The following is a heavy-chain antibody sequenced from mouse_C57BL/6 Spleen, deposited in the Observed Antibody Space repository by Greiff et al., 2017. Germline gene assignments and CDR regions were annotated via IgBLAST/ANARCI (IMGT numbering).Heavy chain of an antibody. Sequence: EVQLQQSGPELVKPGASVKISCKASCYSFTDYNMNWVKQSNGKSLEWIGVINPNYGTTSYNQKFKGKATLTVDQSSSTAYMQLNSLTSEDSAVYYCAREEDGNYLYAMDYWGQGTSVTVSS. CDR2: INPNYGTT. CDR3: AREEDGNYLYAMDY. J-gene: IGHJ4*01. CDR1: CYSFTDYN. V-gene: IGHV1-39*01. D-gene: IGHD2-1*01.